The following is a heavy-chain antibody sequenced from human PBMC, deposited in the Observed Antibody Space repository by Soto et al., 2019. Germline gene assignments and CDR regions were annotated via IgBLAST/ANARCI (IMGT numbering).Heavy chain of an antibody. CDR3: ARDPGYCTNGVCPIFDF. V-gene: IGHV4-59*01. J-gene: IGHJ4*02. CDR1: GDSIKNYF. CDR2: FYHSGTT. Sequence: QVQLQESGPGLVKASETLSLTCTVSGDSIKNYFWSWVRQPPGKGLEWIGHFYHSGTTNYSPALKSRVTISIDQSKNQFSLRLNCVTAADTAVYFCARDPGYCTNGVCPIFDFWGQGIPVTVSS. D-gene: IGHD2-8*01.